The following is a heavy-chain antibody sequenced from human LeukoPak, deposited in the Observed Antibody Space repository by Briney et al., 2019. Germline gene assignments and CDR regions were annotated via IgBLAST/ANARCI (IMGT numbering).Heavy chain of an antibody. CDR2: IRSDGSIE. CDR1: GFSFSPYS. V-gene: IGHV3-30*02. Sequence: GGSLRLSCAASGFSFSPYSMNWLRQAPGKGLEWVAFIRSDGSIEYYADSVKGRFTISRDNAKGTLYLKMNSLRAEDAALYYCAKDQPEAYFDYWGQGTLVTVSS. CDR3: AKDQPEAYFDY. D-gene: IGHD1-14*01. J-gene: IGHJ4*02.